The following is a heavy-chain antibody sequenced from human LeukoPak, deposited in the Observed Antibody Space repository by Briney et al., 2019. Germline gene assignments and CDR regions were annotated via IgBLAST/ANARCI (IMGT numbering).Heavy chain of an antibody. D-gene: IGHD2-15*01. J-gene: IGHJ4*02. CDR1: GYSFTSYW. CDR2: IYPGDSDT. Sequence: PGESLKISCKGSGYSFTSYWIGWVRQMPGKGLEWMGIIYPGDSDTRYSPSFQGQVTISADKSISTAYLQWSSLKASDTAMYYCARPTPCSGGSCYCFDYWGQGTLVTVSS. CDR3: ARPTPCSGGSCYCFDY. V-gene: IGHV5-51*01.